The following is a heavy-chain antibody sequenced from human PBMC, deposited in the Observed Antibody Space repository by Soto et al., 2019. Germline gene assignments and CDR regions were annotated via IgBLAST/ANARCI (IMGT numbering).Heavy chain of an antibody. CDR1: GYTFTSYA. Sequence: ASVKVSCKASGYTFTSYAMHWVRQAPGQRLEWMGWINAGNGNTKYSQKFQGRVTITRDKSASTAYMELSSLRSEDTAVYYCARAYYYDGSGYYYFDYWGQGTLVTVSS. D-gene: IGHD3-22*01. CDR2: INAGNGNT. V-gene: IGHV1-3*01. CDR3: ARAYYYDGSGYYYFDY. J-gene: IGHJ4*02.